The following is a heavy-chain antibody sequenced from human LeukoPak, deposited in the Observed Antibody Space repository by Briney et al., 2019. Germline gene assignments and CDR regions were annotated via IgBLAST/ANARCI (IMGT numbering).Heavy chain of an antibody. CDR2: INPSSGST. J-gene: IGHJ4*02. CDR3: ARDRGGVVSPSDY. Sequence: ASVKVSCTASGYTLTRYDMHWVRQAPGQGLEWMGTINPSSGSTRYAEKFKGRVTMTRDTSTSTVYMEVSSLRSEDTAVYYCARDRGGVVSPSDYWGQGTLVTVSS. D-gene: IGHD3-10*01. CDR1: GYTLTRYD. V-gene: IGHV1-46*03.